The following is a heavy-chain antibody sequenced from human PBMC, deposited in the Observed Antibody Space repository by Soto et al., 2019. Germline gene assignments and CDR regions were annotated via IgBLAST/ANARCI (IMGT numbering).Heavy chain of an antibody. Sequence: SLRLSCAASGVTFSSYAMHWVRQAPGKGLEGVAVISYDGGNKYYADSVKGRFTISRDNSKNTLYLQMNSLRAEDTAVYYCVRDHHDYDFWSGNPRGYFDLRGRGAPV. D-gene: IGHD3-3*01. CDR1: GVTFSSYA. CDR3: VRDHHDYDFWSGNPRGYFDL. V-gene: IGHV3-30-3*01. CDR2: ISYDGGNK. J-gene: IGHJ2*01.